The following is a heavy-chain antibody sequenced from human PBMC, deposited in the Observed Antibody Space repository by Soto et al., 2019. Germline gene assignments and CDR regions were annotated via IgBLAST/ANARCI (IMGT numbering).Heavy chain of an antibody. Sequence: RLSCISSGFTFRTYTMNWVRQAPGEGLEWVSGIRGFSPYTFYAESVKGRFTISRDNAKNSLYLQMNSLRAEDTAVYYCARDRGYDAHDYYYNAMDVWGQGTTVTVSS. CDR2: IRGFSPYT. V-gene: IGHV3-21*01. D-gene: IGHD3-10*01. J-gene: IGHJ6*02. CDR3: ARDRGYDAHDYYYNAMDV. CDR1: GFTFRTYT.